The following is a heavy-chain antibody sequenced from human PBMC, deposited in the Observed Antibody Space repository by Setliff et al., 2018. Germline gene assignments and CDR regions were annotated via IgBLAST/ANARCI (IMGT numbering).Heavy chain of an antibody. CDR1: GFTFSDYY. V-gene: IGHV3-11*04. CDR3: ARLSIKSGGGPYYNYYYMDV. J-gene: IGHJ6*03. CDR2: ISSSGSTI. Sequence: GGSLRLSCAASGFTFSDYYMSWIRQAPGKGLEWVSYISSSGSTIYYADSVRGRFTISRDNAKNILYLQMNSLRVEDTAVYYCARLSIKSGGGPYYNYYYMDVWGKGTTVTVSS. D-gene: IGHD3-16*01.